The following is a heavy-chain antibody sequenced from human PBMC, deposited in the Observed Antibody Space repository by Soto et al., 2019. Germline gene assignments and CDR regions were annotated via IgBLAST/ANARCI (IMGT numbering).Heavy chain of an antibody. CDR2: INHVGIT. D-gene: IGHD6-13*01. V-gene: IGHV4-34*01. J-gene: IGHJ4*02. CDR1: GGSFRGFY. CDR3: ARQSTGYSVEVDY. Sequence: PSETLSLTCAVSGGSFRGFYWTWIRQSPGKGLEWLGDINHVGITNYNPSLKSRVSIPVDTSKSQFSLRLTSVTAADTAVYYCARQSTGYSVEVDYWGQGTLVTVSS.